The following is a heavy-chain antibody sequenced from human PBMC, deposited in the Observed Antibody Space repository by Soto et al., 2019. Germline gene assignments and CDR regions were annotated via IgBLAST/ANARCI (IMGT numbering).Heavy chain of an antibody. D-gene: IGHD1-26*01. CDR1: GYTFTSYA. J-gene: IGHJ3*02. CDR2: INAGNGNT. V-gene: IGHV1-3*01. Sequence: ASVKVSCKASGYTFTSYAMHWVRQAPGQRLEWMGWINAGNGNTKYSQKFQGRVTITRDTSASTAYMELSSLRSEDTAVYYCARDHAIVGATDAFDIWGQGTMVTVSS. CDR3: ARDHAIVGATDAFDI.